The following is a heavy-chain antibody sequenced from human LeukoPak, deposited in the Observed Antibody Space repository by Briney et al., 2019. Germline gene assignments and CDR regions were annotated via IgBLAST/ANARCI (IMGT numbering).Heavy chain of an antibody. Sequence: SETLSPTRTVSGGSISSGDYYWSCIRQPPGRGLEWIGYIYYSGSTYYNPSLKSRVTISVDTSKNQFSLKLSSVTAADTAVYYCARGASSVDTAMDWGQRPLVTVSS. CDR2: IYYSGST. D-gene: IGHD5-18*01. J-gene: IGHJ4*02. CDR3: ARGASSVDTAMD. V-gene: IGHV4-30-4*01. CDR1: GGSISSGDYY.